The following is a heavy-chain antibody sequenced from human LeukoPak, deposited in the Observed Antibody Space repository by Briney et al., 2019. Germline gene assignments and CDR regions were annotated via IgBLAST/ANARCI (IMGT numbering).Heavy chain of an antibody. V-gene: IGHV4-30-4*07. CDR1: GGSISSGGYS. Sequence: PSETLSLTCAVSGGSISSGGYSWSWIRQPPGKGLEWIGYIYYSGSTYYNPSLKSRVTISVDTSKNQFSLKLSSVTAADTAVYYCARGLNWFDPWGQGTLVTVSS. J-gene: IGHJ5*02. CDR3: ARGLNWFDP. CDR2: IYYSGST.